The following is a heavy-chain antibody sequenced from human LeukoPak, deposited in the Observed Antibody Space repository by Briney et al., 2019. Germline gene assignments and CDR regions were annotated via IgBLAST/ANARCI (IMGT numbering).Heavy chain of an antibody. CDR2: ISGSGGST. J-gene: IGHJ4*02. V-gene: IGHV3-23*01. CDR1: GFTFTIYA. CDR3: ATYRQVLLPFES. D-gene: IGHD2-8*02. Sequence: GGSLRLSCAASGFTFTIYAMSWVRQAPGKGLGWVSTISGSGGSTHYADSVKGRFTISRDNSKNTLYLRMNSLRADDTAVYYCATYRQVLLPFESWGQGTLVTVSS.